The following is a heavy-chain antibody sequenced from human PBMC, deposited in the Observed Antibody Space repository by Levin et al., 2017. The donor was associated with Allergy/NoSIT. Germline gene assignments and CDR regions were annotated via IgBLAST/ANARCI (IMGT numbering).Heavy chain of an antibody. CDR3: ARDGGDSSSWWNPSRTYYFDY. D-gene: IGHD6-13*01. CDR2: ISSSSSTI. Sequence: GESLKISCAASGFTFSSYSMNWVRQAPGKGLEWVSYISSSSSTIYYADSVKGRFTISRDNAKNSLYLQMNSLRAEDTAVYYCARDGGDSSSWWNPSRTYYFDYWGQGTLVTVSS. V-gene: IGHV3-48*01. J-gene: IGHJ4*02. CDR1: GFTFSSYS.